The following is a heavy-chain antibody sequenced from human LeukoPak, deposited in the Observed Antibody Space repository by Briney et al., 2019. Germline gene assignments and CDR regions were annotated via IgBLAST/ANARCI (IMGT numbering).Heavy chain of an antibody. D-gene: IGHD1-26*01. CDR2: IIPIFGTA. J-gene: IGHJ2*01. Sequence: SVKVSCTASGGTFSSYAISWVRQAPGQGLEWMGGIIPIFGTANYAQKFQGRVTITADESTSTAYMELSSLRSEDTAVYYCARDLVVGAYFDLWGRGTLVTVSS. CDR3: ARDLVVGAYFDL. V-gene: IGHV1-69*13. CDR1: GGTFSSYA.